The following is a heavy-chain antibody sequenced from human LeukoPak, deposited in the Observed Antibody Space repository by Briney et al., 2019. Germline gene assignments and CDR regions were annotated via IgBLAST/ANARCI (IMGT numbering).Heavy chain of an antibody. J-gene: IGHJ4*02. CDR3: ARVPSLLWFGELPAYFDY. Sequence: GGSLRLSCAASGFTFSSYWMSWVRQAPGKGLEWVANIKQDGSEKYYVDSVKGRFTISRDNAKNSLYLQMNSLRAEDMAVYYCARVPSLLWFGELPAYFDYWGQGTLVTVSS. V-gene: IGHV3-7*01. CDR1: GFTFSSYW. CDR2: IKQDGSEK. D-gene: IGHD3-10*01.